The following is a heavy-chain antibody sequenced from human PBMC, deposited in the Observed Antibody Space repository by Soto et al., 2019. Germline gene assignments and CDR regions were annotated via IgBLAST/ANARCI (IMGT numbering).Heavy chain of an antibody. J-gene: IGHJ4*02. CDR3: ARDRGGVSYGFRKYYFDY. V-gene: IGHV4-30-4*01. D-gene: IGHD1-26*01. CDR1: GGSISSGDYY. CDR2: IYYSGST. Sequence: SETLSLTCTVSGGSISSGDYYWSWIRQPPGKGLEWIGYIYYSGSTYYNPSLKSRVTISVDTSKNQFSLKVRSVTAADTAVYYCARDRGGVSYGFRKYYFDYWGQGTLVTVSS.